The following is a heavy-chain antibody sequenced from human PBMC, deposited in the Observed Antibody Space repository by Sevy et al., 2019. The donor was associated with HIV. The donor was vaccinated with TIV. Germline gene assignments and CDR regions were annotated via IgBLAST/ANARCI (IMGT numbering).Heavy chain of an antibody. J-gene: IGHJ6*02. D-gene: IGHD3-3*01. CDR3: VKDPDYNFWRGDYGMDV. V-gene: IGHV3-64D*06. CDR1: GFSFSNSA. CDR2: ISSDGVST. Sequence: GGSLRLSCSGSGFSFSNSAMNWVRQTPGKGLKYVSAISSDGVSTYYTDSVRGRFTISRDNSKNTLYLQMSSLRVEDTAMYYCVKDPDYNFWRGDYGMDVWGQGTTVTVSS.